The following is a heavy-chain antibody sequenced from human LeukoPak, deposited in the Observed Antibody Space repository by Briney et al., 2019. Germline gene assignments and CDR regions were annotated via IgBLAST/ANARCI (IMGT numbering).Heavy chain of an antibody. Sequence: GGSLRLSCAASGFTFSDYAMNWVRQAPGKGLQWVTGISDSGGGTYYSDSVKGRFTISRDNSKNTLYLQMNSLGAEDTAIYYCANVYIGGGPFDYWGQGTLVTVSS. D-gene: IGHD4-23*01. CDR1: GFTFSDYA. CDR3: ANVYIGGGPFDY. V-gene: IGHV3-23*01. CDR2: ISDSGGGT. J-gene: IGHJ4*02.